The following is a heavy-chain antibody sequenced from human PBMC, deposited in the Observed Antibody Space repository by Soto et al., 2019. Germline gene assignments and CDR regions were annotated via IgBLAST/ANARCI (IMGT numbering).Heavy chain of an antibody. Sequence: PGGSLRLSCAASGFTFSSYSMNWVRQAPGKGLEWVSYISSSSSTIYYADSVKGRFTISRDNAKNSLYLQMNSLRDEDTAVYYCATSIVLVPAASSYYYYGMDVWGQGTTVTVSS. CDR1: GFTFSSYS. CDR3: ATSIVLVPAASSYYYYGMDV. V-gene: IGHV3-48*02. J-gene: IGHJ6*02. D-gene: IGHD2-2*01. CDR2: ISSSSSTI.